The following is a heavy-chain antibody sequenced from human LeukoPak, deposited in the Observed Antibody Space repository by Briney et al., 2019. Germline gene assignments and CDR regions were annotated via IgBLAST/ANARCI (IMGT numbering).Heavy chain of an antibody. D-gene: IGHD3-10*01. J-gene: IGHJ4*02. Sequence: PGGSLRLSCAASGFTFSRYWMTWVRQAPGKGLEWVANIKQDGSEKYSVDSVKGRFTVSRDNAENSLCLQLNSLRAEDTAVYYCARDAYGSGSHDYWGRGTLVTVTS. CDR1: GFTFSRYW. CDR2: IKQDGSEK. CDR3: ARDAYGSGSHDY. V-gene: IGHV3-7*04.